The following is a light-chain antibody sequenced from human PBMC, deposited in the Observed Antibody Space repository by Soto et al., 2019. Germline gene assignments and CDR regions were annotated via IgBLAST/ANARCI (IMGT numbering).Light chain of an antibody. CDR2: DAS. CDR1: QSVSSY. CDR3: QQRINLPTT. J-gene: IGKJ2*01. V-gene: IGKV3-11*01. Sequence: EIVLTQSPATLSLSPGERATLSCSASQSVSSYLAWYQQKPGQAPRLLIYDASNRATGIPARFSGSGAGTDFTLTISRLEPEDFAVYYCQQRINLPTTVGQGTKLEI.